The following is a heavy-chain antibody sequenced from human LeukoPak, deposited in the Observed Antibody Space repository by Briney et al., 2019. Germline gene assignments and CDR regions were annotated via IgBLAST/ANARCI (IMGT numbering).Heavy chain of an antibody. CDR3: ARDKLTGNAFDI. CDR2: IWYDGSNK. Sequence: GGSLRLSCAASGFTFSNYGMHWVRQAPGKGLEWVTIIWYDGSNKYYADSVKGRFTISRNNSKNTLFLQMNSLRAEDTAVYYCARDKLTGNAFDIWGQGTMVTVSS. D-gene: IGHD3-10*01. J-gene: IGHJ3*02. V-gene: IGHV3-33*01. CDR1: GFTFSNYG.